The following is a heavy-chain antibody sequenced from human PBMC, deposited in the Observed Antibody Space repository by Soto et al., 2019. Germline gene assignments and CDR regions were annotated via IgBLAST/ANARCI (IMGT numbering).Heavy chain of an antibody. CDR1: GGSMSSSSYY. Sequence: SETLSLTCTVSGGSMSSSSYYWGWIRQPPGKGLEWIGSIYYSGSTYYNPSLKSRVTISVDTSKNQFSLKLSSVTAADTAVYYCASPKIAFYNWFDPWGQGTLVTVSS. D-gene: IGHD3-3*02. V-gene: IGHV4-39*01. J-gene: IGHJ5*02. CDR3: ASPKIAFYNWFDP. CDR2: IYYSGST.